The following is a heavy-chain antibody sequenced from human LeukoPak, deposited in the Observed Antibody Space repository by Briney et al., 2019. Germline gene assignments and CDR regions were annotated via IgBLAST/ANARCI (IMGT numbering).Heavy chain of an antibody. D-gene: IGHD1-14*01. CDR2: FDPEDGET. V-gene: IGHV1-24*01. CDR1: GYTLTELS. Sequence: ASVRVSCKVSGYTLTELSMHWVRQAPGKGLEWMGGFDPEDGETIYAQKFQGRVTMTEDTSTDTAYMELSSLRSEDTAVYYCGTSANNPFSFDIWGQGTMVTVSS. CDR3: GTSANNPFSFDI. J-gene: IGHJ3*02.